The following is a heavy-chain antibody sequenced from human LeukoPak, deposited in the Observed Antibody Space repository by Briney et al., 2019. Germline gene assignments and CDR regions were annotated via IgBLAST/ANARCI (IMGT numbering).Heavy chain of an antibody. J-gene: IGHJ5*02. CDR3: ARGRGSGHKENRLDP. D-gene: IGHD6-19*01. V-gene: IGHV1-8*01. CDR2: MNPNSGNT. CDR1: GYTFTTYD. Sequence: ASVKVSCKASGYTFTTYDINWVRQATGQGLEWMGWMNPNSGNTGYTQKFQGRVTMTRNTSISTAYMELSSLRSEDTAVYYCARGRGSGHKENRLDPWGQGTLVTVSS.